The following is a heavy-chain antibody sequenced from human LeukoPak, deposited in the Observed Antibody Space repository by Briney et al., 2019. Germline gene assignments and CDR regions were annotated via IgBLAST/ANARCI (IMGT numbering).Heavy chain of an antibody. CDR2: INHSGST. V-gene: IGHV4-34*01. CDR3: ARGGPYGSGY. J-gene: IGHJ4*02. D-gene: IGHD3-10*01. CDR1: GGSFSGYY. Sequence: SETLSLTCAVYGGSFSGYYRSWIRQPPGKGLEWIGEINHSGSTNYNPSLKSRVTISVDTSKNQFSLKLSSVTAADTAVYYCARGGPYGSGYWGQGTLVTVSS.